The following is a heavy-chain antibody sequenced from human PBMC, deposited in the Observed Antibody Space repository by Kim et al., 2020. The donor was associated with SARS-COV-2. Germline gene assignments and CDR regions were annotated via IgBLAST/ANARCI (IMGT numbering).Heavy chain of an antibody. J-gene: IGHJ6*02. CDR1: GFTFSSYE. V-gene: IGHV3-48*03. CDR3: ARDGRAVSPYYGDYSTGAYYYYYGMDV. Sequence: GGSLRLSCAASGFTFSSYEMNWVRQAPGKGLEWVSYISSSGSTIYYADSVKGRFTISRDNAKNSLYLQMNSLRAEDTAVYYCARDGRAVSPYYGDYSTGAYYYYYGMDVWGQGTTVTVSS. CDR2: ISSSGSTI. D-gene: IGHD4-17*01.